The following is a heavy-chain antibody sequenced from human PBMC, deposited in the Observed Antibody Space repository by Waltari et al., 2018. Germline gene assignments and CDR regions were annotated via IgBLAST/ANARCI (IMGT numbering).Heavy chain of an antibody. CDR3: ARSESYRYYFDY. V-gene: IGHV1-69*05. J-gene: IGHJ4*02. CDR2: TIPIFGTA. Sequence: QVQLVQSGAEVKKPGSSVKVSCKASGGTFSSYAISWVRQAPGQGLEWMGGTIPIFGTANYDQKFQGRVTITTDESTSTAYMELSSLRSEDTAVYYWARSESYRYYFDYWGQGTLVTVSS. CDR1: GGTFSSYA.